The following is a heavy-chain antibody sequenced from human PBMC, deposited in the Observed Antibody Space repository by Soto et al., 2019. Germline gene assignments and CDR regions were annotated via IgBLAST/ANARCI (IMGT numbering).Heavy chain of an antibody. V-gene: IGHV4-30-4*01. Sequence: QVQLQESGPGLVKPSQTLSLTCTVSGDSISSGDHYCSWIRQPPGKVLEWIGYIYYSGTTYSRPSLQSRVTISVDTSKNQFSLKLNSVTAADTAVYYCARGAYSDSSSYFDYWGQGTLVPVSS. CDR3: ARGAYSDSSSYFDY. CDR2: IYYSGTT. CDR1: GDSISSGDHY. J-gene: IGHJ4*02. D-gene: IGHD6-6*01.